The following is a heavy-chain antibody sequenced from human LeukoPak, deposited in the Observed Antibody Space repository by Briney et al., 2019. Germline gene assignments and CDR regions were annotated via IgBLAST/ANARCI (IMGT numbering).Heavy chain of an antibody. CDR3: ARETAMGYFDY. V-gene: IGHV3-7*01. D-gene: IGHD5-18*01. J-gene: IGHJ4*02. Sequence: AGGSLRLSCAASGFTFSSYWMSWVRQAPGKGLEWVANVKQDGSEKYYVDSVKGRFTISRDNAKNSLYLQMNSLRAEDTAVYYCARETAMGYFDYWGQGTLVTVSS. CDR2: VKQDGSEK. CDR1: GFTFSSYW.